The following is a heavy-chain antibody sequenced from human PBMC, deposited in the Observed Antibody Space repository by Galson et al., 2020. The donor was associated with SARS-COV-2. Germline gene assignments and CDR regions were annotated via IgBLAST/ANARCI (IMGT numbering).Heavy chain of an antibody. D-gene: IGHD1-1*01. CDR1: GGSISNGGYH. CDR3: ARDRGRLEHWKTGGGFDY. J-gene: IGHJ4*02. V-gene: IGHV4-31*03. Sequence: ASETLSLTCTVSGGSISNGGYHWNWIRQHPGKGLEWIGDIDDSGSTHYNPSLKSRITISVDTSKNQFSLKLSSVTAADTAVYYCARDRGRLEHWKTGGGFDYWGQGTLVTVSS. CDR2: IDDSGST.